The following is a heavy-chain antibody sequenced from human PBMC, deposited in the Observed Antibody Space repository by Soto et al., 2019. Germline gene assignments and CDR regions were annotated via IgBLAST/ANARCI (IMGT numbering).Heavy chain of an antibody. Sequence: SETLSLTCAVSGGSISSDSYSWSWIRQPPGKGLEWIGYSYHSGSTYYNPSLKSRLTISVDTSKNQFSLNLSSVTAADTAVYYCARWGVFNSGWDYYYSMDVWGQGTTDTVSS. D-gene: IGHD3-16*01. CDR1: GGSISSDSYS. V-gene: IGHV4-61*01. CDR2: SYHSGST. J-gene: IGHJ6*02. CDR3: ARWGVFNSGWDYYYSMDV.